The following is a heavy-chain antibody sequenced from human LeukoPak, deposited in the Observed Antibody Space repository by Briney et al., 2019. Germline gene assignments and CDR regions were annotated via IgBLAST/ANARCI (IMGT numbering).Heavy chain of an antibody. D-gene: IGHD6-19*01. CDR2: IPHTGTT. CDR3: ARWDDSAWAFGS. CDR1: GGSILNS. Sequence: PSETLSLTCIVSGGSILNSWNWIRQSPGKGLEWIGYIPHTGTTSYRSSLKSRVTISVDSSKNQLSLKLASVTAADTAVYFCARWDDSAWAFGSWGPGTLVTVSS. V-gene: IGHV4-59*08. J-gene: IGHJ4*02.